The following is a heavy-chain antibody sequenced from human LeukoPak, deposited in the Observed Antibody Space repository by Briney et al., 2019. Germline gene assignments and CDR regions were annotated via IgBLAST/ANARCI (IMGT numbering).Heavy chain of an antibody. CDR3: ARHYYYDSSGYGPAFDI. J-gene: IGHJ3*02. Sequence: SETLSLTCTVSGGSISNYYWSWIRQPPGKGLEWIGYIYYTGSTNYNPSLKSRVTMSVDTSKNQFSLKLSSVTAADTAVYYCARHYYYDSSGYGPAFDIWGQGTMVTVSS. V-gene: IGHV4-59*12. CDR1: GGSISNYY. D-gene: IGHD3-22*01. CDR2: IYYTGST.